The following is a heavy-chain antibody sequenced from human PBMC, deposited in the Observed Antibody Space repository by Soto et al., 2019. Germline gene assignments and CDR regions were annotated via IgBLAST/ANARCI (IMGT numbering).Heavy chain of an antibody. Sequence: ELQLLESGGGLVQPGGSLRLSCGASGFTFSSYAMSWVRQAPGKGLEWVTSISYNGGNTYYADSVKGRFTVSRDNSVNTPNLQVNGLRAEDPAAYYCAKVPTGEMGTVFQAFDIWGQGTMVTVSS. CDR1: GFTFSSYA. V-gene: IGHV3-23*01. CDR2: ISYNGGNT. J-gene: IGHJ3*02. CDR3: AKVPTGEMGTVFQAFDI. D-gene: IGHD5-18*01.